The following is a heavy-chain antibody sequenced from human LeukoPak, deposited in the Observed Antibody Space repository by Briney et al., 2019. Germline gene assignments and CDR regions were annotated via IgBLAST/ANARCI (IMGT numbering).Heavy chain of an antibody. CDR1: GFTFSINA. V-gene: IGHV3-30-3*01. CDR2: ISYDGTKQ. CDR3: ARDHYFDISGYLDY. D-gene: IGHD3-22*01. J-gene: IGHJ4*02. Sequence: GGSLRLSCEGSGFTFSINAMHWVRQAPGKGLEWLAVISYDGTKQYFADSVKGRFTISRDNVKNSLYLEMNSLRVEDSAVYYYARDHYFDISGYLDYWGQGTPVTVSS.